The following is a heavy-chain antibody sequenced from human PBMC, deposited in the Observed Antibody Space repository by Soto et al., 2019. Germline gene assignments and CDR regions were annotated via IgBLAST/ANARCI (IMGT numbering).Heavy chain of an antibody. V-gene: IGHV3-48*01. J-gene: IGHJ6*02. CDR2: ISSSSSTI. CDR1: GFTFSSYS. CDR3: ARDPTYSGYDYDYYGMDV. D-gene: IGHD5-12*01. Sequence: GGSLRLSCAASGFTFSSYSMNWVRQAPGKGLEWVSYISSSSSTIYYADSVKGRFTISRDNAKNSLYLQMNSLRAEDTAVYYCARDPTYSGYDYDYYGMDVWGQGTTVTVSS.